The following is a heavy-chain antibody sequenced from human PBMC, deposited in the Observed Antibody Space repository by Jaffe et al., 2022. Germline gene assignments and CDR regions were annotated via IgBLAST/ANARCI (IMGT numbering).Heavy chain of an antibody. D-gene: IGHD6-19*01. V-gene: IGHV1-46*01. CDR1: GYTFTSYY. Sequence: QVQLVQSGAEVKKPGASVKVSCKASGYTFTSYYMHWVRQAPGQGLEWMGIINPSGGSTSYAQKFQGRVTMTRDTSTSTVYMELSSLRSEDTAVYYCARALGIAVAATVSHAFDIWGQGTMVTVSS. CDR3: ARALGIAVAATVSHAFDI. J-gene: IGHJ3*02. CDR2: INPSGGST.